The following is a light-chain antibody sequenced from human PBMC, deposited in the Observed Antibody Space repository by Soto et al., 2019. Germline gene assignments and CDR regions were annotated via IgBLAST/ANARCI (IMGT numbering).Light chain of an antibody. CDR2: GAS. CDR3: QQYDNLPLT. CDR1: QSVASSS. J-gene: IGKJ4*01. Sequence: EIVLTQSPGTLSLSPGEGATLSCRASQSVASSSLAWYQQKPGQAPRLIIYGASNRATGTPDRFSGGGSGTDFTLTISSLQPEDIATYYCQQYDNLPLTFGGGTKVEIK. V-gene: IGKV3-20*01.